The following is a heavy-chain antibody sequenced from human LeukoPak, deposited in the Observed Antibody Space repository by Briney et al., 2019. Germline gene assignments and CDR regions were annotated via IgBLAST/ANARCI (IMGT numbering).Heavy chain of an antibody. V-gene: IGHV3-21*01. CDR3: ARPYSSGLDAFDI. Sequence: GGPLRLSCAASGFTFSSYSMNWVRQAPGKGLEWVSSISSSSSHIYYADSVKGRFTISRDNAKNSLYLQMNSLRAEDTAVYYCARPYSSGLDAFDIWGQGTMVTVSS. CDR1: GFTFSSYS. J-gene: IGHJ3*02. CDR2: ISSSSSHI. D-gene: IGHD6-19*01.